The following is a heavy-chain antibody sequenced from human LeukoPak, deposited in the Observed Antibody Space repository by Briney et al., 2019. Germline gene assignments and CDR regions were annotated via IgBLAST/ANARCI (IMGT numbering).Heavy chain of an antibody. Sequence: ASVKVSCKTSGYTFSSYEINWVRQATGRGLEWVGWMNPKTGKTAYARNLQGRVTITRDTSISTAYMDLSGLRSEDTAVYYCARIRPVTTGLKGYYFDPWGQGTLVTVSS. CDR1: GYTFSSYE. CDR2: MNPKTGKT. CDR3: ARIRPVTTGLKGYYFDP. D-gene: IGHD1-1*01. V-gene: IGHV1-8*01. J-gene: IGHJ5*02.